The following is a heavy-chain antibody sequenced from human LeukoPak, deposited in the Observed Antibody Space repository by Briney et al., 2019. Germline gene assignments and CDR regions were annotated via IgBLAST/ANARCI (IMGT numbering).Heavy chain of an antibody. Sequence: GRSLRLSCAASGFTFSSYAMHWVRQAPGKGLEWVAVISYDGSNKYYADSVKGRFTISRDNSKNTLYLQMNSLRAEDTAVYYCARDGDAVTTYNWFDPWGQGTLVTVSS. J-gene: IGHJ5*02. V-gene: IGHV3-30*04. CDR1: GFTFSSYA. CDR2: ISYDGSNK. CDR3: ARDGDAVTTYNWFDP. D-gene: IGHD4-17*01.